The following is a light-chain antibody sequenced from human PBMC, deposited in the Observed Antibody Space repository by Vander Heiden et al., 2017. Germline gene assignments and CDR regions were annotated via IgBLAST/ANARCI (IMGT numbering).Light chain of an antibody. Sequence: SALTQPRSVSGSPGPSVTSSCTGTYRNVGGYSFVSWYQQPPGKAPQLIIYDVIKRPAGVPDRFSGSKGGATASLTTSGLQDGDEADYYCCSYAGNLNWVFGGGTQLIVL. CDR1: YRNVGGYSF. J-gene: IGLJ3*02. CDR2: DVI. V-gene: IGLV2-11*01. CDR3: CSYAGNLNWV.